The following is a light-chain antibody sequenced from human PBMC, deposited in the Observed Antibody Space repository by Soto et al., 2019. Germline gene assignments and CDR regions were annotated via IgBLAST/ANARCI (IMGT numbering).Light chain of an antibody. CDR2: EVS. J-gene: IGLJ2*01. CDR3: SSFTGTYTVL. CDR1: SSDVGGHNF. V-gene: IGLV2-14*01. Sequence: QSALTQPASVSGSPGQSITISCTGSSSDVGGHNFVSWYQQYPGKAPKLMIYEVSSRPSGVSNRFSGSKSGNTASLTISGLQAEDEADYYCSSFTGTYTVLFGGGTKLTVL.